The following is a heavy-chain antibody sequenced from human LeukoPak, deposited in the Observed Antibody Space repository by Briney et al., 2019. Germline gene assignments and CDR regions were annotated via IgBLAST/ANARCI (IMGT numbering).Heavy chain of an antibody. CDR2: INPNSGGT. V-gene: IGHV1-2*02. D-gene: IGHD5-18*01. CDR3: GTKGRDTAMVH. CDR1: GYTFTSYD. J-gene: IGHJ4*02. Sequence: ASVKVSCKASGYTFTSYDINWVRQAPGQGLEWMGWINPNSGGTNYAQKFQGRVTMTRDTSISTAYMELSRLRSDDTAVYYCGTKGRDTAMVHWGQGTLVTVSS.